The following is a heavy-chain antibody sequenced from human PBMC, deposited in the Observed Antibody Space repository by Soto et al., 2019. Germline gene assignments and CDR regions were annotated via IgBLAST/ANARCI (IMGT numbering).Heavy chain of an antibody. J-gene: IGHJ6*02. CDR2: INNDGSST. V-gene: IGHV3-74*01. CDR1: GFTFSSYW. CDR3: ARDPLIGDTDYGLDV. Sequence: EVQLVESGGGLVQPGGSLIVSCAASGFTFSSYWMHWVRHAPGKGLVWVSRINNDGSSTSYAESVKGRFTISRDNAKSTLYLEMSSLRAGDTAVYYCARDPLIGDTDYGLDVWGQGTTVTVS. D-gene: IGHD2-21*01.